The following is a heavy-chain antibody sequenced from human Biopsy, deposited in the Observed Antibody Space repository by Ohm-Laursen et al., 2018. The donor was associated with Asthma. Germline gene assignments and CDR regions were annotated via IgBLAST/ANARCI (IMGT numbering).Heavy chain of an antibody. CDR2: IHNSGNT. J-gene: IGHJ5*02. V-gene: IGHV4-59*01. Sequence: GTLSLTCTVSGGSISSDYWSWLRQSPGKGLEWIGYIHNSGNTNYNPSLKSRVTISLDTSKNHFSLRLSFVIAADTAVYFCARGQGRGIQLWSLDPWGQGILVTVSS. CDR1: GGSISSDY. CDR3: ARGQGRGIQLWSLDP. D-gene: IGHD5-18*01.